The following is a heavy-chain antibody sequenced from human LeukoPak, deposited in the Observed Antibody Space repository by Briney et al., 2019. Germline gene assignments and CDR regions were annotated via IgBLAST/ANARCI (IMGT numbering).Heavy chain of an antibody. D-gene: IGHD3-22*01. J-gene: IGHJ4*02. CDR1: GFTFSSYA. CDR2: ISYDGSNK. CDR3: ARAYCYDSSGYYYHMYYFDY. Sequence: GGSLRLSCAASGFTFSSYAMHWVRQAPGKGLEWVAVISYDGSNKYYADSVKGRFTISRDNSKNTLYLQMNSLRAEDTAVYYCARAYCYDSSGYYYHMYYFDYWGQGTLVTVSS. V-gene: IGHV3-30-3*01.